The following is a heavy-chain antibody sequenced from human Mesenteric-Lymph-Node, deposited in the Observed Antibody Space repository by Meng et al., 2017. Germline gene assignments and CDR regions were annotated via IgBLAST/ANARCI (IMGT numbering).Heavy chain of an antibody. D-gene: IGHD3-10*01. V-gene: IGHV3-23*01. CDR2: ISGNAGYT. Sequence: GGSLRLSCEASGFTFRAYAMSWVRQAPGKGPDWVTCISGNAGYTHYADSVKGRFTISKDNSKNTLNLEMNSLRAEDTDVYYCVREKSHFGELDLWGQGTLVTVSS. CDR3: VREKSHFGELDL. J-gene: IGHJ4*02. CDR1: GFTFRAYA.